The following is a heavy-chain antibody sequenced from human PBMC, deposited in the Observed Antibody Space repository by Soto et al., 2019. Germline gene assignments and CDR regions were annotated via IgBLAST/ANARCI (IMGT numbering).Heavy chain of an antibody. CDR3: ASLMVRGIGAFDY. CDR2: IYYSGST. Sequence: PSETPSLTCTVSGGSISSSSYYWGWIRQPPGKGLEWIGSIYYSGSTYYNPSLKSRVTISVDTSKNQFSLKLSSVTAADTAVYYCASLMVRGIGAFDYWGQGTLVTVS. V-gene: IGHV4-39*01. D-gene: IGHD3-10*01. CDR1: GGSISSSSYY. J-gene: IGHJ4*02.